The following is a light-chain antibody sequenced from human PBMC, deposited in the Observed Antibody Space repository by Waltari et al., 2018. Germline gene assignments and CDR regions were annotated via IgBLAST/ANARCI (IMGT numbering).Light chain of an antibody. CDR1: RSNIGSKT. Sequence: QSVVTQSPSASGPPGQRVTISCSGSRSNIGSKTVNWYQHLPGTAPKLLNHNNKQRPSWVPSRFSGSESDTSSSLAISGLQSEDEAEYYCAVWDDSLNGWMFGGGTKLTVL. V-gene: IGLV1-44*01. CDR3: AVWDDSLNGWM. J-gene: IGLJ3*02. CDR2: NNK.